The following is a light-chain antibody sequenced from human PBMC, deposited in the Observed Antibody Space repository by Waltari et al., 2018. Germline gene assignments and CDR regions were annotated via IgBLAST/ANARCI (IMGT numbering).Light chain of an antibody. CDR3: QSTDSSGSYVV. V-gene: IGLV3-25*03. CDR2: KDT. J-gene: IGLJ2*01. Sequence: SYELTQPPSVSVSPGQTARITCSGDALPTQYAYWYQQKPGQAPLLVIYKDTERPSAIPDRFSGSSSGTIVTLTISGVQAEDESDYYCQSTDSSGSYVVFGGGTKLTVL. CDR1: ALPTQY.